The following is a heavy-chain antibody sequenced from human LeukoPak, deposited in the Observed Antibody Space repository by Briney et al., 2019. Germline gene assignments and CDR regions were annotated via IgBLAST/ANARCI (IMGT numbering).Heavy chain of an antibody. CDR2: TYYRSTWYN. D-gene: IGHD2-2*01. Sequence: SQTLSLTCAIPGDSVSSNSVTWNWIRQSPSRGLEWLGRTYYRSTWYNDYAVSVRGRITVNPDTSKNQFSLHLNSVTPEDTAVYYCARGRYCSSTSCYNWFDPWGQGTLVTVSS. CDR1: GDSVSSNSVT. V-gene: IGHV6-1*01. CDR3: ARGRYCSSTSCYNWFDP. J-gene: IGHJ5*02.